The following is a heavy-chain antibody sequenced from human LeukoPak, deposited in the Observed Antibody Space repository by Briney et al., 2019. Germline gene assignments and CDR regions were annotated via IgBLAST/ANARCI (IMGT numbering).Heavy chain of an antibody. Sequence: PSETLSLTCTVSGGSISSSSYYWGWIRQPPGKGLEWIGSIYHSGSTYYNPSLKSRVSISADTSKNQISLKLSSVTAADTAVYYCARAPNWNYAENYYFDSWGQGTLVTVSS. J-gene: IGHJ4*02. CDR1: GGSISSSSYY. CDR2: IYHSGST. D-gene: IGHD1-7*01. CDR3: ARAPNWNYAENYYFDS. V-gene: IGHV4-39*07.